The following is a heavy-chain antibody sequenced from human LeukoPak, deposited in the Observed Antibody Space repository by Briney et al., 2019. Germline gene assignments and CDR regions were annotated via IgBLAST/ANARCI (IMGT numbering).Heavy chain of an antibody. D-gene: IGHD6-19*01. J-gene: IGHJ1*01. CDR3: ARVQWLANPAEYFQH. CDR1: GYTFTGYY. CDR2: INPNSGGT. Sequence: ASVKVSCKASGYTFTGYYMHWVRQAPGQGLEWMGWINPNSGGTNYAQKFQGRVTMTRDTSISTAYMELSRLRSDDTAVYYCARVQWLANPAEYFQHWGQGTLVTVSS. V-gene: IGHV1-2*02.